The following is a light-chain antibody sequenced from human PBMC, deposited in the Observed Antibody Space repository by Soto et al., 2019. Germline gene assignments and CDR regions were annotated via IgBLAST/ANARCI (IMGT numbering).Light chain of an antibody. J-gene: IGLJ2*01. Sequence: QSALTQPPSASGTPEQRVSFSCSGTSSNIGSNTVTWYSQFPGTAPKLLIYSNDQRPSGVPDRFSGSKSGTSASLAISGLQSEDEADYYCAAWDDNLNGRVFGGGTKLTVL. CDR3: AAWDDNLNGRV. V-gene: IGLV1-44*01. CDR2: SND. CDR1: SSNIGSNT.